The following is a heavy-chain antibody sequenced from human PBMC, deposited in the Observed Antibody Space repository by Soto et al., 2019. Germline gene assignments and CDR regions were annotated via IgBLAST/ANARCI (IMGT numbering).Heavy chain of an antibody. CDR2: IYYSGST. Sequence: QVQLQESGPGLVKPSETLSLTCTVSGGSISSYYWSWIRQPPGKGLEWIGYIYYSGSTNYNPSLKSRVTISVDTSKNQFSLKLSSVTAADTAVYYCARGRAVTMDYWGQGTLVTVSS. V-gene: IGHV4-59*01. D-gene: IGHD4-17*01. J-gene: IGHJ4*02. CDR3: ARGRAVTMDY. CDR1: GGSISSYY.